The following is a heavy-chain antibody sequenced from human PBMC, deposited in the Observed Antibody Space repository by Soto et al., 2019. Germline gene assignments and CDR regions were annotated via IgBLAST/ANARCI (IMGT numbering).Heavy chain of an antibody. J-gene: IGHJ6*02. CDR1: GGSFNGYY. CDR2: INHSGST. Sequence: QMQLQQWGAGLLKPSETLSLTCAVYGGSFNGYYWSWIRQPPGKGLEWIGEINHSGSTNYNPSLKSRVTISVDTSKNQFSLKLSSVTAADTAVYYCASRLIYYGSEIHYNGMDVWGQGTTVTVSS. D-gene: IGHD3-10*01. V-gene: IGHV4-34*01. CDR3: ASRLIYYGSEIHYNGMDV.